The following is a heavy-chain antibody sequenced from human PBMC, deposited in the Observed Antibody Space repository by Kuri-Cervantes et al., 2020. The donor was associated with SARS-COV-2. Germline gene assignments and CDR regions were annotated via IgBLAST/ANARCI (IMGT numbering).Heavy chain of an antibody. J-gene: IGHJ4*02. V-gene: IGHV3-7*01. CDR3: VSETFGVLDS. CDR1: GLTFTNSW. Sequence: GESLKISCAASGLTFTNSWISWVRQAPGKGLEWVANINQDRSEKHSVDSVRGRFTISRDDAANSVDLLLNSLRVEDTAVYYCVSETFGVLDSWGQGSLVTVSS. CDR2: INQDRSEK. D-gene: IGHD2-8*01.